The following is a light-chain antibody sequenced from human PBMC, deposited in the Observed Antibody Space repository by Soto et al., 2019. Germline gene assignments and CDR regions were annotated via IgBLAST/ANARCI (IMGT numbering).Light chain of an antibody. V-gene: IGKV3-20*01. J-gene: IGKJ1*01. Sequence: EIVFTQSPGTRSLSPGQRATLSCRASQSVSNNYLAWYQQKPGQAPRLLIYGASNRATGIPDRCSGSGSGKDFPLTISRLEPEDFAVYYCQQYGSSGTFGQGTKV. CDR1: QSVSNNY. CDR3: QQYGSSGT. CDR2: GAS.